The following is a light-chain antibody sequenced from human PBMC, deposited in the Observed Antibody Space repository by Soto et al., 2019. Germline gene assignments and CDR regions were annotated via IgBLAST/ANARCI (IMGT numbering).Light chain of an antibody. CDR3: STWDDSLSSVL. J-gene: IGLJ2*01. V-gene: IGLV1-47*01. CDR2: END. Sequence: SVLTQPPSASGTPGQRVTVSCSGSSSTIGSNNVAWYKKLAGSAPKLLIYENDQRPSGVPDRFSGSKSGTSASLAISGLRPEDEATYYCSTWDDSLSSVLFGGGTKLTVL. CDR1: SSTIGSNN.